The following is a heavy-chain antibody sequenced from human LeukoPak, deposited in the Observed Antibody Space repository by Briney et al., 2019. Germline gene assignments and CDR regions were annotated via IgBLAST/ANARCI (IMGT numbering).Heavy chain of an antibody. CDR3: AREGHQGRDYYYYGMDV. J-gene: IGHJ6*02. Sequence: GTSLRLSCAASGFTLSSYGMHWVRQAPGKGLEWVAVIWYDGSNKYYADSVKGRFTISRDNSKNTLYLQMNSLRAEDTAVYYCAREGHQGRDYYYYGMDVWGQGTTVTVSS. V-gene: IGHV3-33*01. D-gene: IGHD2-2*01. CDR2: IWYDGSNK. CDR1: GFTLSSYG.